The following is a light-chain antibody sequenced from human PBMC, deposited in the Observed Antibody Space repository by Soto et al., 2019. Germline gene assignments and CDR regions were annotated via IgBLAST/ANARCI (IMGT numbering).Light chain of an antibody. CDR1: QSVAANY. Sequence: EVVSTQSPGTLSLSPGERATLSCRASQSVAANYLAWYQQKRGQAPRLLIYGASSRATGIPDRFSGSGSGTDFTLTISRLEPEDFAVYYCQQRINSPLTFGQGTRLEIK. CDR3: QQRINSPLT. CDR2: GAS. V-gene: IGKV3-20*01. J-gene: IGKJ5*01.